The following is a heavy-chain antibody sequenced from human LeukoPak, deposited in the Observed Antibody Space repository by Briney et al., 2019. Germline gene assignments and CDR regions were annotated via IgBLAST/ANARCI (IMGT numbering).Heavy chain of an antibody. V-gene: IGHV3-21*01. D-gene: IGHD3-22*01. CDR1: GFSFSGNS. Sequence: GGSLRLSCVGSGFSFSGNSMNWARQAPGKGLEWVSGISRTSTYIYYADSVQGRFTISRDNAKNSLYLQMDSLRAEDTAVYYCARDFVNSGYYFDYWGQGTQVTVSS. CDR2: ISRTSTYI. CDR3: ARDFVNSGYYFDY. J-gene: IGHJ4*02.